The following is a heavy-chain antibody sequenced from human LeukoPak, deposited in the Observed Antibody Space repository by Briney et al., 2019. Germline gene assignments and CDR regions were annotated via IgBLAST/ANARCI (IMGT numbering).Heavy chain of an antibody. D-gene: IGHD4-17*01. CDR2: IYSGGST. CDR1: GFTVSSNY. V-gene: IGHV3-66*01. Sequence: GGSLRLSCAASGFTVSSNYMSWVRQAPGKGLEWVSVIYSGGSTYYADSVKGRFTISRDNSKNTLYLQMNSLRAEDTAVYYCAALRSDGEIYAFDIWGQGTMVTVPS. J-gene: IGHJ3*02. CDR3: AALRSDGEIYAFDI.